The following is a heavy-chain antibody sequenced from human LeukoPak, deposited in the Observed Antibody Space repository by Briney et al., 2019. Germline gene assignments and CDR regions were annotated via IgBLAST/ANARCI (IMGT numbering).Heavy chain of an antibody. D-gene: IGHD5-18*01. V-gene: IGHV4-39*07. CDR1: GGSISSSPYY. J-gene: IGHJ5*02. CDR3: AKGAGGFSYYNWFDP. CDR2: IYYSGTT. Sequence: SETLSLTCTVSGGSISSSPYYWGWIRQPPGKGLEWIGSIYYSGTTHYNPSLESRVTISVDTSKNQFSLKLASVTAADTAIYYCAKGAGGFSYYNWFDPWGQGTLVTASS.